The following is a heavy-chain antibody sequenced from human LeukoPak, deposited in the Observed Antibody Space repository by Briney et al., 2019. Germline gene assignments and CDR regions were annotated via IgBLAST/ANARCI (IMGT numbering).Heavy chain of an antibody. J-gene: IGHJ4*02. CDR1: GYTFTSYG. CDR3: ARSNKQWLVHVGY. D-gene: IGHD6-19*01. Sequence: ASVKVSCKASGYTFTSYGISWVRQAPGQGLEWMGWINPNSGGTNYAQKFQGRVTMTRDTSISTAYMELSSLRSEDTAVYYCARSNKQWLVHVGYWGQGTLVTVSS. CDR2: INPNSGGT. V-gene: IGHV1-2*02.